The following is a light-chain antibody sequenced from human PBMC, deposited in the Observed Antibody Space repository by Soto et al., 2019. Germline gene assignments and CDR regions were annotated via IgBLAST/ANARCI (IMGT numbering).Light chain of an antibody. V-gene: IGKV3-15*01. CDR2: GAS. Sequence: VLTQSPATLSVSPGESATLSCRASVIVSINLAWFQQKPDQAPRLLIYGASTRATGVPPMFSGSASGTEFPLTISRLESEDLAVYFCQQYNDSRTFGQGTKVQI. CDR3: QQYNDSRT. CDR1: VIVSIN. J-gene: IGKJ1*01.